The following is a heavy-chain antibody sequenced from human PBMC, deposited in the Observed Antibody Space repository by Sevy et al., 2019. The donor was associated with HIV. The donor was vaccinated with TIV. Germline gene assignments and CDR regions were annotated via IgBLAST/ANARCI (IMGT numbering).Heavy chain of an antibody. CDR1: GFTFSDYY. CDR3: ARVVGYYGSGSYSSETYYYYGMDV. J-gene: IGHJ6*02. V-gene: IGHV3-11*01. CDR2: ISSSGSTI. D-gene: IGHD3-10*01. Sequence: GGSLRLSCAASGFTFSDYYMSWIRQAPGKGLEWVSYISSSGSTIYYADSVKGRFTISRDKAKNSLYLQMNSLRAEDTAVYYCARVVGYYGSGSYSSETYYYYGMDVWGQGTTVTVSS.